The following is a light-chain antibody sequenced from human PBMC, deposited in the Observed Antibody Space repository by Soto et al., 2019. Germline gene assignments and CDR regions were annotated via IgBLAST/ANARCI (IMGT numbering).Light chain of an antibody. CDR3: QQRSNWLYT. CDR2: DAS. CDR1: QSVSSF. V-gene: IGKV3-11*01. J-gene: IGKJ2*01. Sequence: EVVLTQSPATLSLSPGETATLSCRTSQSVSSFLAWYQQKPGQAPRLLIYDASTRATGVPARFSGSGSGTDLTLTISSLEPEEFAVYYCQQRSNWLYTFGQGTKLEIK.